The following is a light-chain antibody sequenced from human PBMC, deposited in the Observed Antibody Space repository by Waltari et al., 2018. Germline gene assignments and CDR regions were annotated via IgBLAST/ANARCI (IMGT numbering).Light chain of an antibody. CDR1: SSDIGPYYY. CDR3: SSYTTSITWV. V-gene: IGLV2-14*01. CDR2: EVS. J-gene: IGLJ3*02. Sequence: QSALTQPASASGSPGQSIPISCTGASSDIGPYYYVSWFHQHPGKAPKLMIYEVSNRRSGVSNRFSGSKSGNTASLTISGLQTEDEADYYCSSYTTSITWVFGGGTKLTVL.